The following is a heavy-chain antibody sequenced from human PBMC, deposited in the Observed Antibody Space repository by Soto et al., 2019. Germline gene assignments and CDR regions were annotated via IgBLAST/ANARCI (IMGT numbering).Heavy chain of an antibody. CDR1: GGSISIHY. J-gene: IGHJ6*02. Sequence: SETLALTCTFSGGSISIHYWSWIRKPTGMGLYWIGHIYYSGSTNYNPSLKSRVTISVDTSKNQFSLKLSSVTAADTAVYYCARAGATIFGVAEYYYYYYGMDVWGQGTTVTVS. V-gene: IGHV4-59*11. CDR3: ARAGATIFGVAEYYYYYYGMDV. D-gene: IGHD3-3*01. CDR2: IYYSGST.